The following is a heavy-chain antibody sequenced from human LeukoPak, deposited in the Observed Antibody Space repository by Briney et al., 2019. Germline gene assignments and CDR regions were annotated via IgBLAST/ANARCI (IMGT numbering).Heavy chain of an antibody. J-gene: IGHJ4*02. D-gene: IGHD3-10*01. CDR2: ISSRSIYI. Sequence: GGSLRLSCAASGFTFSSSDMNWVRQAPGKGLEWVSSISSRSIYIYYADSVKGRFTISRDNAKNSLYLQMNSLRAEDTAVYYCASDRYYYGSGSYYSGAFDNWGQGTLVTVSS. CDR3: ASDRYYYGSGSYYSGAFDN. CDR1: GFTFSSSD. V-gene: IGHV3-21*01.